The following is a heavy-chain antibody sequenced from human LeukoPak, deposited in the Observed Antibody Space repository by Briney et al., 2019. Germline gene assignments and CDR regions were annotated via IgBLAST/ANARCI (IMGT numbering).Heavy chain of an antibody. J-gene: IGHJ4*02. CDR3: ARGSRIVVVITTGVY. V-gene: IGHV1-2*02. CDR2: INPNSGGT. CDR1: GGTFSSYA. D-gene: IGHD3-22*01. Sequence: ASVKVSCKASGGTFSSYAISWVRQAPGQGLEWMGWINPNSGGTNYAQKFQGRVTMTRDTSISTAYMELSRLRSDDTAVYYCARGSRIVVVITTGVYWGQGTLVTVSS.